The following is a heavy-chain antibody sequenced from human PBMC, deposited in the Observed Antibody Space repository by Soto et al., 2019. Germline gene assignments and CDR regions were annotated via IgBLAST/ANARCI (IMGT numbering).Heavy chain of an antibody. D-gene: IGHD3-10*01. J-gene: IGHJ4*02. CDR3: ANGYGSTI. CDR2: ISSSGNYV. CDR1: GFTFSSYG. V-gene: IGHV3-21*01. Sequence: GGSLRLSCAASGFTFSSYGMNWVRQAPGKGLEWVSSISSSGNYVYYADSVKGRFTISRDNAKNSLYLQMNSLRAEDTAVYYCANGYGSTIWGQGTLVTVSS.